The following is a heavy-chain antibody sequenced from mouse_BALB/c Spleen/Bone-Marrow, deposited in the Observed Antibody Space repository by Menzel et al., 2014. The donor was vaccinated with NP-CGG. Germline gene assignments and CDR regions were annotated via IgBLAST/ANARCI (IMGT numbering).Heavy chain of an antibody. CDR1: GYAFSSYW. J-gene: IGHJ3*01. CDR3: AKVTTGFAY. Sequence: VQLQESGAELVRPGSSVKISCKASGYAFSSYWVTWVKQRPGQGLEWIGQIYPGDGDTNYNGKFKDKVTLTADKSSSAVYMQLSSLTSEDSAVYFCAKVTTGFAYWGQGTLVTVSA. V-gene: IGHV1-80*01. D-gene: IGHD2-2*01. CDR2: IYPGDGDT.